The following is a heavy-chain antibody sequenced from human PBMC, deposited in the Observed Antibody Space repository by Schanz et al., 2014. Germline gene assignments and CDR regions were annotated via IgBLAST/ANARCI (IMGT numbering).Heavy chain of an antibody. J-gene: IGHJ4*02. CDR3: ARELRLEYYFDY. CDR1: GYTFTGSY. CDR2: INPNSGGT. D-gene: IGHD4-17*01. Sequence: HVQLLQSGAEVQKPGASVKVSCKASGYTFTGSYMHWVRQAPGQGLEWMGRINPNSGGTNYAQKFQGRVTMTRDTSISTAYMELSSLRSDDTAVYYCARELRLEYYFDYWGQGTQVTVSS. V-gene: IGHV1-2*02.